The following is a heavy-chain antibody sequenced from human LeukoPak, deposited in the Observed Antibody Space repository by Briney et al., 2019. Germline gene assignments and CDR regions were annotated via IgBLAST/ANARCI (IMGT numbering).Heavy chain of an antibody. D-gene: IGHD6-19*01. Sequence: SETLSLTCTVSGGSISSSSYYWGWIRQPPGKGLEWIGSIYYSGRTYYNPPLKSRVTISVDTSKNQFSLKLSSVTAADTAVYYCVRGRYSSGWFKDKNWFDPWGQGIPVTVSS. V-gene: IGHV4-39*07. CDR2: IYYSGRT. CDR3: VRGRYSSGWFKDKNWFDP. J-gene: IGHJ5*02. CDR1: GGSISSSSYY.